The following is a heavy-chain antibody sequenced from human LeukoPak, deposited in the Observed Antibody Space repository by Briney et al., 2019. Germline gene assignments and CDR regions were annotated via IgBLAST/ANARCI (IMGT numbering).Heavy chain of an antibody. CDR3: ARRHYDILTGYYYFDY. Sequence: GGSLRLSCAASGFTFSSFSMTWVRQAPGKGLDWVANTKQDGSEKYYVDSVKGRFNISRDNAKNSLYLQMDSLRAEDTAVYYCARRHYDILTGYYYFDYWGQGTLVTVSS. CDR1: GFTFSSFS. CDR2: TKQDGSEK. D-gene: IGHD3-9*01. J-gene: IGHJ4*02. V-gene: IGHV3-7*01.